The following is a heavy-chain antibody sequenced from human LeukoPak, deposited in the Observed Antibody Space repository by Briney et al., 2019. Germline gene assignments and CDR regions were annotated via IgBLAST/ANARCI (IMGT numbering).Heavy chain of an antibody. CDR3: ARGDYYDSSGYYYVGFDY. CDR2: IYYSGST. CDR1: GGSVSSGSYY. J-gene: IGHJ4*02. Sequence: SETLSLTCTVSGGSVSSGSYYWSWIRQPPGKGLEWIGYIYYSGSTNYNPSLKSRVTISVDTSKNQFSLKLSSVTAADTAVYYCARGDYYDSSGYYYVGFDYWGQGTLVTVSS. D-gene: IGHD3-22*01. V-gene: IGHV4-61*01.